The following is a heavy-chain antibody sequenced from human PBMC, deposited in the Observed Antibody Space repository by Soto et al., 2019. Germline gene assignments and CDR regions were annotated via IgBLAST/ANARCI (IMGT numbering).Heavy chain of an antibody. CDR3: ARAPMVLSRSYFDY. J-gene: IGHJ4*02. V-gene: IGHV4-59*01. CDR2: ISYSGNT. CDR1: GCPISNFY. D-gene: IGHD2-8*01. Sequence: XETLSLTCPVAGCPISNFYWSWIRQPPGKGLDWIGYISYSGNTNYNPSLKSRVSISVDTSKNQLSLNLTSVTAADTAVYYCARAPMVLSRSYFDYWGQGTPVTVSS.